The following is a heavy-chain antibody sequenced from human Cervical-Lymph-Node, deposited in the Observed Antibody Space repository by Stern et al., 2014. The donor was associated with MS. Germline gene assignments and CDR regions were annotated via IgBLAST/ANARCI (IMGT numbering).Heavy chain of an antibody. V-gene: IGHV1-69*01. J-gene: IGHJ4*02. CDR3: AREGKARDGYNNPFDY. CDR2: IIPIFGTA. D-gene: IGHD5-24*01. Sequence: VQLVESGAEVKKPGSSGKVSCKASGGTFSIYAFSWVRQAPGQGLEWMGGIIPIFGTANYAQKFQGRVTITADESTSTAYMDLSSLRSEDTALYYCAREGKARDGYNNPFDYWGQGTLVTVSS. CDR1: GGTFSIYA.